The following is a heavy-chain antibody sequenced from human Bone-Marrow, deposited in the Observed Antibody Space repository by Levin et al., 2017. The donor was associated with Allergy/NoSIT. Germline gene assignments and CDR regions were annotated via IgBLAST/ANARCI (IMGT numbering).Heavy chain of an antibody. D-gene: IGHD2-21*01. V-gene: IGHV4-4*07. CDR1: GDSINNYW. Sequence: PSETLSLTCIVSGDSINNYWWSWIRQPAGKALEWIGRIQISGATNHNPSLKSRVSMSIDMSKNQFSLKLKSVTAADTAVYYCARDDTVWGWNNWFDPWGQGTLVTVSS. J-gene: IGHJ5*02. CDR3: ARDDTVWGWNNWFDP. CDR2: IQISGAT.